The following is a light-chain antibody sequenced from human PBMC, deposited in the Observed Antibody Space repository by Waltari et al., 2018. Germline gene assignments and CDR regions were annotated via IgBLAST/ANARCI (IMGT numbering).Light chain of an antibody. CDR1: KSISSD. V-gene: IGKV1-39*01. CDR3: QQSYSTPPT. CDR2: AAS. Sequence: DIQMTQSPSSLSASVGDRVTITCRASKSISSDLNWYQQKPGKAPKLLIYAASRLQSGVPSTFSGSGSGTDFTLTISSLQPEDFATYYCQQSYSTPPTFGQGTKVEIK. J-gene: IGKJ1*01.